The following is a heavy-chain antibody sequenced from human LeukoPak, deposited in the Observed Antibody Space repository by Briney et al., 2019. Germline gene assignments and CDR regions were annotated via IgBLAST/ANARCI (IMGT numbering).Heavy chain of an antibody. D-gene: IGHD1-26*01. J-gene: IGHJ4*02. CDR2: ISYDGSNK. Sequence: GGSLRLSCAASGFTFSSYGMHWVRQAPGKGLEWVAVISYDGSNKYYADSVKGRFTISRDNAKNSLYLQMNSLRAEDTAVYYCAKDYMGSDYWGQGTLVTVSS. V-gene: IGHV3-30*18. CDR1: GFTFSSYG. CDR3: AKDYMGSDY.